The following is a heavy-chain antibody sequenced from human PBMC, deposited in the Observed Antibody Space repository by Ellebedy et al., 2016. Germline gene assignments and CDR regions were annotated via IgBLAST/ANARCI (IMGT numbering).Heavy chain of an antibody. CDR3: ARERVGISGGSCFDH. Sequence: GESLKISXAASGFTFSSYAMSWVRQAPGKGLEWVSAISGSGGSTYYADSVKSRFTISRDNSKNTLYLQVNSLRSEDTALYYCARERVGISGGSCFDHWGQGTLVTVSS. CDR1: GFTFSSYA. J-gene: IGHJ5*02. CDR2: ISGSGGST. V-gene: IGHV3-23*01. D-gene: IGHD2-15*01.